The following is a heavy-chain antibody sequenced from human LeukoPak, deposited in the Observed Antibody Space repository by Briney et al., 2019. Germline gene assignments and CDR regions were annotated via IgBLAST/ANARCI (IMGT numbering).Heavy chain of an antibody. CDR2: IWYDGSNK. V-gene: IGHV3-33*01. Sequence: GGSLRLSCAASGFTFSSYGMHWVRQAPGKGLGWVAVIWYDGSNKYYADSVKGRFTISRDNSKNTLYLQMNSLRAEDTAVYYCAPDYDSSGFSPAYWGQGTLVTVSS. D-gene: IGHD3-22*01. J-gene: IGHJ4*02. CDR1: GFTFSSYG. CDR3: APDYDSSGFSPAY.